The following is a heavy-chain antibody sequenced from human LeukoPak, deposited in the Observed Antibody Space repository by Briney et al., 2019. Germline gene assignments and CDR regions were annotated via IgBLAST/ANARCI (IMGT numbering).Heavy chain of an antibody. V-gene: IGHV4-59*12. D-gene: IGHD2-15*01. Sequence: TSETLSLTCTVSGGSTSSYYWSWIRQPPGKGLEWIGYIYYSGSTNYNPPLKSRVTISVDTSKNQFSLKLSSVTAADTAVYYCATDFPGYCNGGSCYHWGQGTLVTVSS. CDR2: IYYSGST. CDR3: ATDFPGYCNGGSCYH. J-gene: IGHJ5*02. CDR1: GGSTSSYY.